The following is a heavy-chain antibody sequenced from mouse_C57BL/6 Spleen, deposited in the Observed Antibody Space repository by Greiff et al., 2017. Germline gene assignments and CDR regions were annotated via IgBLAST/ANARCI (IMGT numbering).Heavy chain of an antibody. J-gene: IGHJ3*01. CDR2: IRLKSDNYAT. V-gene: IGHV6-3*01. CDR3: TVGTGAY. Sequence: EVKLMESGGGLVQPGGSMKLSCVASGFTFSNYWMNWVRQSPEKGLEWVAQIRLKSDNYATHYAESVKGRFTISRDDSKSSVYLQMHNLRSEDTGIYYCTVGTGAYWGQGTLVTVSA. D-gene: IGHD4-1*01. CDR1: GFTFSNYW.